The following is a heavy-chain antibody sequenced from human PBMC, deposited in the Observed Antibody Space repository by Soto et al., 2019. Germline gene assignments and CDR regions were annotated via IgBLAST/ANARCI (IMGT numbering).Heavy chain of an antibody. CDR1: GFTFDDYT. CDR2: ISWDGGST. Sequence: GGSLSLSCAASGFTFDDYTMHWVRQAPGKGLEWVSLISWDGGSTYYADSVKGRFTISRDNSKNSLYLQMNSLRTEDTALYYCAKDTARSYYYYGMDVWGQGTTVTVSS. CDR3: AKDTARSYYYYGMDV. D-gene: IGHD6-6*01. J-gene: IGHJ6*02. V-gene: IGHV3-43*01.